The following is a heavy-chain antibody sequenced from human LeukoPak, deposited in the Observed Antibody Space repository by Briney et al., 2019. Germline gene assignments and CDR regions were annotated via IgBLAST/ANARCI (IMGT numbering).Heavy chain of an antibody. CDR1: GFTFSSYG. CDR2: IWYDGSNK. V-gene: IGHV3-33*01. Sequence: SGGSLRLSCAASGFTFSSYGKHWVRQAPGKGLEWVAVIWYDGSNKYYADSVKGRFTISRDNSKNTLYLQMNSLRAEDTAVYYCARDGRVTMVRGAPLPFDYWGQGTLVTVSS. CDR3: ARDGRVTMVRGAPLPFDY. J-gene: IGHJ4*02. D-gene: IGHD3-10*01.